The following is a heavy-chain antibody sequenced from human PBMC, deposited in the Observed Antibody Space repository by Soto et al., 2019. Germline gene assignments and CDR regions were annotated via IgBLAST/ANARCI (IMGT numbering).Heavy chain of an antibody. CDR1: GFSFSSYG. D-gene: IGHD2-15*01. CDR2: ISNDGNYE. J-gene: IGHJ6*03. CDR3: VRGRGAKFRFRTCYMFAV. Sequence: VQLAESGGGVVQPGTSLRLSCVASGFSFSSYGMSWVRQAPGKGLDWVAFISNDGNYEFYADSVNGRFTISSDNSKSSCHLQMNSLNLEDTALYFCVRGRGAKFRFRTCYMFAVWGKVNMVNVA. V-gene: IGHV3-30*03.